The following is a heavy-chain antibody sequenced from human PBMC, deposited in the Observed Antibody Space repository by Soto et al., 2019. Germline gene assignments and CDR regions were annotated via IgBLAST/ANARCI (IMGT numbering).Heavy chain of an antibody. CDR1: GGTLSSYA. Sequence: VQLVQSGAEVKKPGSSVRVSCKASGGTLSSYALSWVRQAPGQGREWVGGIMPMFGTTNYAQKLQGRVTITADESTSAAYMELSSLRSDDTAVYHCAGRSSRWVSGYFDIWGRGSLFPVSS. CDR2: IMPMFGTT. CDR3: AGRSSRWVSGYFDI. D-gene: IGHD2-15*01. J-gene: IGHJ2*01. V-gene: IGHV1-69*12.